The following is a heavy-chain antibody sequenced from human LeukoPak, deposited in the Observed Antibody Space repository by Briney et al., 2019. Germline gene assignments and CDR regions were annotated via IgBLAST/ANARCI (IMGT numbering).Heavy chain of an antibody. CDR3: ARDRDGSGWHDY. V-gene: IGHV3-30*14. CDR2: ISYDGSNK. D-gene: IGHD6-19*01. J-gene: IGHJ4*02. CDR1: GFTFSSYA. Sequence: GRSLRLSCAASGFTFSSYAMHWVRQAPGKGLEWVALISYDGSNKYYTDSVKGRFTISRDNAKNSLYLQMNSLRAEDTAVYYCARDRDGSGWHDYWGQGTLVTVSS.